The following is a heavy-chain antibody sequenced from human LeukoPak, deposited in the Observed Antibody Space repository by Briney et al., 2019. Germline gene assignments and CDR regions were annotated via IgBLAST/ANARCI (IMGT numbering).Heavy chain of an antibody. Sequence: GGSLRLSCAASGHYLMHWVRQAPGQGLVWVSHINSDGSWTSYADSVKGRFTISKDNAKNTVYLQMNSLRAEDTAVYYCVSFYETYWGRGTLVTVSS. V-gene: IGHV3-74*01. J-gene: IGHJ4*02. D-gene: IGHD2/OR15-2a*01. CDR2: INSDGSWT. CDR1: GHYL. CDR3: VSFYETY.